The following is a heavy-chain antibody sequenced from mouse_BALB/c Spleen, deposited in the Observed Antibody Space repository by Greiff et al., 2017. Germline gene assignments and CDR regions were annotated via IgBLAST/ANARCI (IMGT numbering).Heavy chain of an antibody. Sequence: EVQLQQSGAELVKPGASVKLSCTASGFNIKDTYMHWVKQRPEQGLEWIGRIDPANGNTKYDPKFQGKATITADTSSNTAYLQLSSLTSEDTAVYYCAREDGNYPPDAMDYWGQGTSVTVSS. CDR2: IDPANGNT. V-gene: IGHV14-3*02. CDR3: AREDGNYPPDAMDY. CDR1: GFNIKDTY. J-gene: IGHJ4*01. D-gene: IGHD2-1*01.